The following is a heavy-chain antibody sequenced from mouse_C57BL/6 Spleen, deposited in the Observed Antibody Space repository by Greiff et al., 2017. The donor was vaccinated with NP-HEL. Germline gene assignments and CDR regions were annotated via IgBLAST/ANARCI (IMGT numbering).Heavy chain of an antibody. J-gene: IGHJ2*01. Sequence: QVQLKESGAELMKPGASVKLSCKATGYTFTGYWIEWVKQRPGHGLEWIGEILPGSGSTNYNEKFKGKATFTAATSSNTAYMQLSSLTTEDSAIFSCARSPYYYASSYCAYWGQGTTLPVSS. V-gene: IGHV1-9*01. CDR2: ILPGSGST. D-gene: IGHD1-1*01. CDR1: GYTFTGYW. CDR3: ARSPYYYASSYCAY.